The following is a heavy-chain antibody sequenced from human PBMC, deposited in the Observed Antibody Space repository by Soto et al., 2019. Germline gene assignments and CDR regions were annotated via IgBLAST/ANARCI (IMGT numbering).Heavy chain of an antibody. V-gene: IGHV1-2*04. J-gene: IGHJ6*02. CDR3: ARATGGYYDSSGYYYGIHYYGMDV. Sequence: RASVKVSCKASGYTFTGYYMHWVRQAPGQGLEWMGWINPNSGGTNYAQKFQGWVTMTRDTSISTAYMELSRLRSDDTAVYYCARATGGYYDSSGYYYGIHYYGMDVWGQGTTVTVSS. CDR1: GYTFTGYY. CDR2: INPNSGGT. D-gene: IGHD3-22*01.